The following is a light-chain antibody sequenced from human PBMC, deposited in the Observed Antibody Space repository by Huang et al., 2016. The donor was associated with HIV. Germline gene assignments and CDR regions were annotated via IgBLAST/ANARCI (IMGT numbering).Light chain of an antibody. CDR3: QQFNHYPLT. Sequence: QLTQSPSSLSASVGDRVTITCRASQGISNTVAWYQQKPGKAPKLLSYDASSLQTGAPSRFSGSGSGTDFTLTISSLQPEDCATYYCQQFNHYPLTFGGGTKVEIE. J-gene: IGKJ4*01. CDR2: DAS. CDR1: QGISNT. V-gene: IGKV1D-13*01.